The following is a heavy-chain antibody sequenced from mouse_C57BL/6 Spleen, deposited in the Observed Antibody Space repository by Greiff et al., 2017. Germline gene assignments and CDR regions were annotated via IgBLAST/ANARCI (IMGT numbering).Heavy chain of an antibody. Sequence: QVQLQQPGAELVMPGASVKLSCKASGYTFTSYWMHWVKQRPGQGLEWIGEIDPSDSYTNYNQKFKGKSTLTVDKSSSTAYMQLSSLTSEDSAVYYGARGGHYYGSSYGYFDVWGTGTTVTVSS. CDR2: IDPSDSYT. D-gene: IGHD1-1*01. CDR1: GYTFTSYW. J-gene: IGHJ1*03. V-gene: IGHV1-69*01. CDR3: ARGGHYYGSSYGYFDV.